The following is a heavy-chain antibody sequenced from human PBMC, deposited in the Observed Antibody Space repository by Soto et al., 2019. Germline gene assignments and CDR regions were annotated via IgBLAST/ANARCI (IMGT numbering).Heavy chain of an antibody. CDR1: SGPSSSHN. D-gene: IGHD1-1*01. V-gene: IGHV4-59*08. CDR2: VYSTGGT. Sequence: QVQLQQSGPGLVKPSETLSLTCSVSSGPSSSHNWGWIRQPPGRGLEWIGYVYSTGGTSYNPYLNSRVTISADTSTNHTSLTLTAVTAADTAVYYGVRQGIGNLHGLVDVWGQGTTVRVSS. CDR3: VRQGIGNLHGLVDV. J-gene: IGHJ6*02.